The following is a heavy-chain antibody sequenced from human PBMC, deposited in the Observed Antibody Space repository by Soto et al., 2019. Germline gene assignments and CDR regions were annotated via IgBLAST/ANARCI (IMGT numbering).Heavy chain of an antibody. CDR3: PKGPLSGAYYLDT. CDR2: ISYDGSTK. CDR1: GFTFNKHG. D-gene: IGHD3-10*01. V-gene: IGHV3-30*18. Sequence: PGGSLRLSCAGSGFTFNKHGMQWVRQAPGKGLEWLAVISYDGSTKYYADSVKGRFTISRDDSKNTLYLQMNSLRAEDTAVYYCPKGPLSGAYYLDTWGQGSPVTVSS. J-gene: IGHJ4*02.